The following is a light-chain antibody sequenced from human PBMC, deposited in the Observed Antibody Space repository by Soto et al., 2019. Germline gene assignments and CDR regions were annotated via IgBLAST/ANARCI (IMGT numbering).Light chain of an antibody. V-gene: IGKV3-15*01. CDR3: QQYNNQWT. CDR2: GAS. Sequence: EIVMTQSPATLSVSPGERATLSCRASQSVSSNLAWYQQKPGQAPRLLIYGASTRATGIPARFSGSGSGIEFTLTISSLQSEDCAVYYCQQYNNQWTFGQGTKVDIK. CDR1: QSVSSN. J-gene: IGKJ1*01.